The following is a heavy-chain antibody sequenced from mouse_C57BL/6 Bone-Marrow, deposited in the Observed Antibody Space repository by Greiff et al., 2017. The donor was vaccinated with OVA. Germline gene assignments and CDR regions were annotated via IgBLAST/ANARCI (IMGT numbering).Heavy chain of an antibody. CDR3: ARQMDY. Sequence: EVKVEESGGGLVQPGGSLKLSCAASGFTFSDYYMYWVRQTPEKRLEWVAYISNGGGSTYYPDTVKGRFTISRDNAKNTLYLQMSRLKSEDTAMYYCARQMDYWGQGTSVTVSS. CDR2: ISNGGGST. J-gene: IGHJ4*01. V-gene: IGHV5-12*01. CDR1: GFTFSDYY.